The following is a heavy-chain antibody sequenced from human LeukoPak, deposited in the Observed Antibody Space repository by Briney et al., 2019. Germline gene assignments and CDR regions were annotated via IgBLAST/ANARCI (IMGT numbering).Heavy chain of an antibody. CDR3: AKGSGTAEEF. J-gene: IGHJ4*02. V-gene: IGHV3-7*03. CDR2: IKQDGSEK. CDR1: GFTFSRYW. Sequence: GGSLRLSCAASGFTFSRYWMTWVRQAPGKGLEWVANIKQDGSEKYYVDSVKGRFTISRDNAKNSLYLQMDSLRADDTAVYYCAKGSGTAEEFWGQGTLVTVSS. D-gene: IGHD6-25*01.